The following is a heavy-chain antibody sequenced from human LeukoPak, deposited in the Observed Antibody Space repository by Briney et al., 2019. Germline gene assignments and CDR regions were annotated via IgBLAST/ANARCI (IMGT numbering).Heavy chain of an antibody. J-gene: IGHJ6*03. V-gene: IGHV4-4*07. CDR1: GGSISSYY. CDR2: IYTSGST. D-gene: IGHD3-22*01. Sequence: SETLSLTCTVSGGSISSYYWSWIRQPAGKGLEWIGRIYTSGSTNYNPSPKSRVTMSVDTSKNQFSLKLSSVTAADTAVYYCTRGSIAYYYMDVWGKGTTVTISS. CDR3: TRGSIAYYYMDV.